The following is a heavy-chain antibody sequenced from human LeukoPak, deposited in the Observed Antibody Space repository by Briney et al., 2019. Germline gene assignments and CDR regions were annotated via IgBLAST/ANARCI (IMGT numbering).Heavy chain of an antibody. Sequence: PSETLSLTCTVSGGSISNYYWSWIRQPPGKGLEWIGYIYYSGSTNYNPSLKSRVTISVDTSKNQFSLKLNSVTAADAAVYYCARTTEGGYTYGYFYYYYMDVWGKGTTVTISS. CDR3: ARTTEGGYTYGYFYYYYMDV. D-gene: IGHD5-18*01. CDR1: GGSISNYY. V-gene: IGHV4-59*01. J-gene: IGHJ6*03. CDR2: IYYSGST.